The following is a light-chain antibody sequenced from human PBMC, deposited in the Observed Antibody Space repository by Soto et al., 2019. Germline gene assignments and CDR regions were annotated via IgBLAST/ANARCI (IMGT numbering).Light chain of an antibody. Sequence: DIQMTQSPSTLSASVGDRVTITCRASQSISNWLAWYQQKPGKAPKLLIYDASSLESGVPSRFSGSGSGTEFTLTISSLQPDDFATYYCQQYNSYTKWTFGQGTKV. V-gene: IGKV1-5*01. CDR2: DAS. CDR3: QQYNSYTKWT. CDR1: QSISNW. J-gene: IGKJ1*01.